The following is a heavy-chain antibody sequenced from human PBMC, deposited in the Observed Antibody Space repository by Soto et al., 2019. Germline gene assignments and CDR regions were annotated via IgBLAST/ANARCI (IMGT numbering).Heavy chain of an antibody. CDR2: IYYSGST. Sequence: SETLSLTCTVYGVSISSYYWSWSLQPPWKGLEWIGYIYYSGSTNYNPSLKSRVTISVDTSKNQFSLKLSSVTAADTAVYYCARERRDFFHDLWAQGT. CDR1: GVSISSYY. D-gene: IGHD3-3*01. J-gene: IGHJ4*02. CDR3: ARERRDFFHDL. V-gene: IGHV4-59*12.